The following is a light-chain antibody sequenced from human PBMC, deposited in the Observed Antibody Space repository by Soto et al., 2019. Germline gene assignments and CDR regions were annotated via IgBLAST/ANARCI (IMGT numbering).Light chain of an antibody. V-gene: IGLV2-14*03. CDR1: SSDVGGYNF. Sequence: QSALTQPASVSGSPGQSITISCTGTSSDVGGYNFVSWYQQHPGKAPKFIIYDVRNRPSGVSNRFSGSRSGNTASLTISGLQAEDEADYYCSSYTSSSTVIFGGGTKLIVL. CDR2: DVR. CDR3: SSYTSSSTVI. J-gene: IGLJ2*01.